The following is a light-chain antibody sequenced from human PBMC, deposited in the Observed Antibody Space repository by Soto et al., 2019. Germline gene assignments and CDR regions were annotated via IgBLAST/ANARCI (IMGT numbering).Light chain of an antibody. CDR3: QQSYSKPYT. CDR2: GAS. Sequence: DIQMTQSPSSLSASVGDRVTITCRASQSISSYLNWYQQKPGKAPKLLIYGASSLQSGVPSRFSGSGSGTDFTLTISSLQPEDFAPYFCQQSYSKPYTFGQGTKMEIK. V-gene: IGKV1-39*01. J-gene: IGKJ2*01. CDR1: QSISSY.